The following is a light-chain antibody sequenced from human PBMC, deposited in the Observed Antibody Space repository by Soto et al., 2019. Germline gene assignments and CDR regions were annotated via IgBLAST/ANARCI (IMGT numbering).Light chain of an antibody. Sequence: EIVLTQSPATLSLSPGDRATLSCWASQSVSSYLAWYQQKPGQAPRLLIYDASNRATGIPARFSGSGSGTDFTLTITSLEPEDFAFYYCQQRSNWPSTFGGGTKVEIK. J-gene: IGKJ4*02. V-gene: IGKV3-11*01. CDR2: DAS. CDR3: QQRSNWPST. CDR1: QSVSSY.